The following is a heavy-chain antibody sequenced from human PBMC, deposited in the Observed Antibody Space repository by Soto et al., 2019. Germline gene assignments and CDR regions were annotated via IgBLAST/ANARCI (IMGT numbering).Heavy chain of an antibody. CDR1: GFTFDDYA. CDR2: ISWNSGSI. V-gene: IGHV3-9*01. CDR3: AKDIGSSGWYDAFDI. Sequence: GGSLRLSCAASGFTFDDYAMHWVRQAPGKGLEWVSGISWNSGSIGYADSWKGRFTISRDNAKNSLYLQMNSLRAEDTALYYCAKDIGSSGWYDAFDIWGQGTMVTVSS. J-gene: IGHJ3*02. D-gene: IGHD6-19*01.